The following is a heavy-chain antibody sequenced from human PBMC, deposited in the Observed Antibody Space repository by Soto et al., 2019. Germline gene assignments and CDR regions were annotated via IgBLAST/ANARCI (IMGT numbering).Heavy chain of an antibody. CDR3: AKDRYYDSSGYYAYYYGMDV. CDR1: GFTFSSYA. J-gene: IGHJ6*02. Sequence: PGGSLRLSCAASGFTFSSYAMSWVRQAPGKGLEWVSAISGSGGSTYYADSVKGRFTISRDSSKNTLYLQMNSLRAEDTAVYYCAKDRYYDSSGYYAYYYGMDVWGQGTTVTVSS. V-gene: IGHV3-23*01. CDR2: ISGSGGST. D-gene: IGHD3-22*01.